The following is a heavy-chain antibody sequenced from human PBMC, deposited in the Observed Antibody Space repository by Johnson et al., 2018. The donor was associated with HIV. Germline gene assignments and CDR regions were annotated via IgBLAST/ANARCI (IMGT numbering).Heavy chain of an antibody. Sequence: QVQLVESGGGLVKPGGSLRLSCAASGFTFSDYYMSWIRQAPGTGLEWVSYISMSGRTIYYADSVKGRFTISRDNAKNSLYLQINSLRAEATAVYYCAREGCVVRPAARRLVAFDIWGQGTMVTVSS. CDR1: GFTFSDYY. CDR2: ISMSGRTI. D-gene: IGHD2-2*01. V-gene: IGHV3-11*04. CDR3: AREGCVVRPAARRLVAFDI. J-gene: IGHJ3*02.